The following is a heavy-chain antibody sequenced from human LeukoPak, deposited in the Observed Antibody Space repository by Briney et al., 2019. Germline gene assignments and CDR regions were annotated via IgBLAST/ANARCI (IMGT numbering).Heavy chain of an antibody. CDR1: GGSISSYY. CDR3: ARGALGTVAGTWPYYYYMDV. Sequence: SETLSLTCTVSGGSISSYYWSWIRQPPGKGLEWIGYIYYSGSTNYSPSLKSRVTISVDTSKNRFSLKLSSVTAADTAVYYCARGALGTVAGTWPYYYYMDVWGKGTTVTVSS. D-gene: IGHD6-19*01. J-gene: IGHJ6*03. CDR2: IYYSGST. V-gene: IGHV4-59*01.